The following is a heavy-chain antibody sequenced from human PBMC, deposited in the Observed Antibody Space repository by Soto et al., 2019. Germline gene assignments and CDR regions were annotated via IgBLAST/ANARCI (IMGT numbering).Heavy chain of an antibody. CDR1: GFTFSSYG. V-gene: IGHV3-30*18. D-gene: IGHD3-22*01. CDR3: AKDPRDSSGYNDAFDI. Sequence: QVQLVESGGGVVQPGRSLRLSCAASGFTFSSYGMHWVRQAPGKGLEWVAVISDDGSNKYYADSVKGRFTISRDNSKNTMYRQMNSLRAEDTAVYYCAKDPRDSSGYNDAFDIWGQGTMVAVSS. J-gene: IGHJ3*02. CDR2: ISDDGSNK.